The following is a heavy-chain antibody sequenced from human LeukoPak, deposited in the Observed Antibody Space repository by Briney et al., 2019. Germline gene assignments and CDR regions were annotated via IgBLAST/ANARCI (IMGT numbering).Heavy chain of an antibody. CDR3: ARGIPGSVVVPAALYYFDY. J-gene: IGHJ4*02. CDR1: GGSFSGYY. V-gene: IGHV4-34*01. CDR2: INHSGST. Sequence: PSETLSLTCAVYGGSFSGYYWSWIRQPPGKGLEWIGEINHSGSTNYNPSLKSRVTISVDTSKNQFSLKLRPVTAADTAVYYCARGIPGSVVVPAALYYFDYWGQGTLVTVSS. D-gene: IGHD2-2*01.